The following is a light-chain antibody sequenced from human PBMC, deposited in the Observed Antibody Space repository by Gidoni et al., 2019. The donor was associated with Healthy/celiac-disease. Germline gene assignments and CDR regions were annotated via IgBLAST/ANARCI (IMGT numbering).Light chain of an antibody. J-gene: IGKJ3*01. V-gene: IGKV3-20*01. Sequence: ELVLTQPPGTLSLSPGERATLSCRASQSVSSSYLAWYQQQPGQAPRLLIYGASSRATGIPDRCSGSGSGTDFTLTISRLEPEDFAVYYCQQYGSLCTFGPGTKVDIK. CDR1: QSVSSSY. CDR3: QQYGSLCT. CDR2: GAS.